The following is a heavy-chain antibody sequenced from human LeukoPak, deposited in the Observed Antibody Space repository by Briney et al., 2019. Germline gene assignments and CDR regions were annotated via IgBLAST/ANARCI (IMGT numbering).Heavy chain of an antibody. J-gene: IGHJ4*02. CDR2: ISAYNGNT. D-gene: IGHD3-9*01. CDR3: ARRMSAFYDILTGYYTLGGLDY. Sequence: GASVKVSCKASGYTFTSYGISWVRQAPGQGLEWMGWISAYNGNTNYAQKLQGRVTMTTDTSASTAYMELRSLRSDDTAVYYCARRMSAFYDILTGYYTLGGLDYWGQGTLVTVPS. V-gene: IGHV1-18*04. CDR1: GYTFTSYG.